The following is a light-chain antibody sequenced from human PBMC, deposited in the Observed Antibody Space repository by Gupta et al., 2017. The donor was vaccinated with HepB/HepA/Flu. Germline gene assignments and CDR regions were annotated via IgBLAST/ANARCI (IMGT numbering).Light chain of an antibody. J-gene: IGKJ1*01. Sequence: EIVMTQSPATLSVSPGERVAFSCRASQDVHTNLAWMQQKPGQAPKVLCYVASARATGVPARFIGSGARTEFTLTITSLQSEDVAVYVCQQYNNWPWTFGQGTKVEI. V-gene: IGKV3-15*01. CDR2: VAS. CDR3: QQYNNWPWT. CDR1: QDVHTN.